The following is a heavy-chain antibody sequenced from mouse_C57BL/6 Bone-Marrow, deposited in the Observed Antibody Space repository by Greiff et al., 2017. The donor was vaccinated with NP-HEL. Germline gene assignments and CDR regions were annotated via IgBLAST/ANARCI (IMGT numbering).Heavy chain of an antibody. V-gene: IGHV1-26*01. CDR2: INPNNGGT. D-gene: IGHD2-1*01. Sequence: VQPQQSGPELVKPGASVKISCKASGYTFTDYYMNWVKQSHGKSLEWIGDINPNNGGTSYNQKFKGKATLTVDKSSSTAYMELRSLTSEDSAVYYCARELLWSYFDYWGQGTTLTVSS. CDR1: GYTFTDYY. CDR3: ARELLWSYFDY. J-gene: IGHJ2*01.